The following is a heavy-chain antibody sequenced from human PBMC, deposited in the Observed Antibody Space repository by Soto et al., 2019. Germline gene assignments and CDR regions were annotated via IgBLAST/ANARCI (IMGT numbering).Heavy chain of an antibody. Sequence: AAGKVSCKASGYTFTSYAMHWVRQAPGQRLEWMGWINPSNGNTSYSQKFQGRVTITRNTSISTAYMELSSLRSEDTAVYYCAILPWAHHPPYGMHVCGPGTTGTVSS. CDR3: AILPWAHHPPYGMHV. V-gene: IGHV1-3*01. J-gene: IGHJ6*02. CDR1: GYTFTSYA. CDR2: INPSNGNT. D-gene: IGHD7-27*01.